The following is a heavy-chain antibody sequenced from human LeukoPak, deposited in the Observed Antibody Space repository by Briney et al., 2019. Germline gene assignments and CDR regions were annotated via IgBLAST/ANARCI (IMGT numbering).Heavy chain of an antibody. D-gene: IGHD5-24*01. Sequence: GASVKVSCKASGYTFTSYYMHWVRQAPGQGLEWMGIINPSGGSTSYAQKFQGRVTMTRDMSTSTVYMELSSLRSEDTAVYYCARETSIDGYNRHYYYYMDVWGKGTTVTVSS. CDR1: GYTFTSYY. CDR2: INPSGGST. J-gene: IGHJ6*03. CDR3: ARETSIDGYNRHYYYYMDV. V-gene: IGHV1-46*01.